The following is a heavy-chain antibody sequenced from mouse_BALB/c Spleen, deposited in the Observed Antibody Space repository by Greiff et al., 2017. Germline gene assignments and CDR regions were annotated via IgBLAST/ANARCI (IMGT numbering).Heavy chain of an antibody. CDR3: ARWPNYYGSSYGLDY. CDR1: GFSLTSYG. D-gene: IGHD1-1*01. CDR2: IWSGGST. Sequence: VQVVESGPGLVQPSQSLSITCTVSGFSLTSYGVHWVRQSPGKGLEWLGVIWSGGSTDYNAAFISRLSISKDNSKSQVFFKMNSLQANDTAIYYCARWPNYYGSSYGLDYWGQGTTLTVSS. J-gene: IGHJ2*01. V-gene: IGHV2-2*02.